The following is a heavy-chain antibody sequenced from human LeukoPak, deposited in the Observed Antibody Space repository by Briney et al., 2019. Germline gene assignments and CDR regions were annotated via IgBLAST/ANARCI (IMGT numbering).Heavy chain of an antibody. J-gene: IGHJ6*02. V-gene: IGHV3-7*01. CDR2: IKQDGTER. Sequence: GGSLRLSCAASGFSFSSYWMSWVRQAPGKGLEWVAYIKQDGTERFYVDSVKGRFTISRDNAENSLYLRMNSLRAEDTAVYFCARVNYHYGMDVWGQGTTVIVSS. CDR1: GFSFSSYW. CDR3: ARVNYHYGMDV.